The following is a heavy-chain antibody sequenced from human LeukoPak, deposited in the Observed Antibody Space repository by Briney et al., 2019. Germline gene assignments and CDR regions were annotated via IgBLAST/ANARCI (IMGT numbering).Heavy chain of an antibody. Sequence: GGSLRLSCAASGFTFAIYEMNWDRHGQGKGMEWVSYISSIGSTITYADSVKGRLTISRKKAKNSLYRQMNSLRAEATGIYYGARDQGYGDYLGYYYYYMDVWGKGTTVTISS. D-gene: IGHD4-17*01. CDR3: ARDQGYGDYLGYYYYYMDV. V-gene: IGHV3-48*03. CDR2: ISSIGSTI. CDR1: GFTFAIYE. J-gene: IGHJ6*03.